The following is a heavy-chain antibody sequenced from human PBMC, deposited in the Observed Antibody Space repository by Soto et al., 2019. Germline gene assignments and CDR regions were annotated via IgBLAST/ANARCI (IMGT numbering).Heavy chain of an antibody. D-gene: IGHD3-3*01. CDR3: TTASYKGDYDFWTGPGNDAFDI. V-gene: IGHV3-15*07. CDR2: IKSKTDGGTT. CDR1: GFTFSNAW. J-gene: IGHJ3*02. Sequence: PGGSLRLSCAASGFTFSNAWINWVRQAPGKGLEWVGCIKSKTDGGTTDFAAPVKGRFAISRDDSKNTLYLQMNSLKTEDTAVYYCTTASYKGDYDFWTGPGNDAFDIWGQGTMDTVSS.